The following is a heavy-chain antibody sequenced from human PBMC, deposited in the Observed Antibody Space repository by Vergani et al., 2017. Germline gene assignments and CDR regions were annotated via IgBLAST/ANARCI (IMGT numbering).Heavy chain of an antibody. Sequence: EVQLVEAGGGLVKPGGSLRLSCAASGFTFSNAWMSWVRPAPGKGLEWVGRIKSKTDGGTTDYAAPVKGRFTISRDDSKNTLYLQMNSLKTEDTAVYYCTTDPLVVVPAAILDYWGQGTLVTVSS. J-gene: IGHJ4*02. CDR1: GFTFSNAW. CDR3: TTDPLVVVPAAILDY. D-gene: IGHD2-2*01. CDR2: IKSKTDGGTT. V-gene: IGHV3-15*01.